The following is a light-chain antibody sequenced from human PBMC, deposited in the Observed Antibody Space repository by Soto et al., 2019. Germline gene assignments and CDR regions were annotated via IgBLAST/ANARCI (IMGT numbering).Light chain of an antibody. J-gene: IGLJ1*01. Sequence: QSALTQPASVSGSPGQSITISCTGTSSDVGGYDYVSWYQLHPGKAPKLMVFEVSNRPSGVSYRFSGSKSGNTASLTISGRQAEDEADYFCISYSSRTADLCATGTKVT. CDR3: ISYSSRTADL. V-gene: IGLV2-14*01. CDR1: SSDVGGYDY. CDR2: EVS.